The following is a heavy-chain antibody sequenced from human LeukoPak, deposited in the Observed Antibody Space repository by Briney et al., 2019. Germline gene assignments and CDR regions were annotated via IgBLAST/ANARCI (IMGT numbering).Heavy chain of an antibody. Sequence: SETLSLTCTVSGGSISSGGYYWSWIRQHPGKGLEWIGYIYYSGSTYYNPSLKRRVTISVDTSKNQFSLKLSSVTAADTAVYYCARTVRFLEWFRYYYYYYGMDVWGQGTRVTVSS. CDR3: ARTVRFLEWFRYYYYYYGMDV. J-gene: IGHJ6*02. CDR2: IYYSGST. D-gene: IGHD3-3*01. CDR1: GGSISSGGYY. V-gene: IGHV4-31*03.